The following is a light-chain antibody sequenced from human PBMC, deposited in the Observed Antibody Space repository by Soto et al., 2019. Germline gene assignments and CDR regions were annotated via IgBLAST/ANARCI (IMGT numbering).Light chain of an antibody. Sequence: SYELTQPPSVSVAPGKTARITFGGNNIGSKSVHWYQQKPGQAPVLVIYYDSDRTSGIPERFSGSNSGNTATLTISRVEAGDEADYYCQVWDSSSDHVVFGGGTQLNVL. CDR2: YDS. J-gene: IGLJ2*01. CDR1: NIGSKS. V-gene: IGLV3-21*04. CDR3: QVWDSSSDHVV.